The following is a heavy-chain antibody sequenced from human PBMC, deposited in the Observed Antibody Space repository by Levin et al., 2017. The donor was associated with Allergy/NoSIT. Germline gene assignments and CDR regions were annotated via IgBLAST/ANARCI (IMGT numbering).Heavy chain of an antibody. Sequence: PSETLSLTCTVSGGSISSGSYYWSWIRQPAGKGLEWIGRIYTSGSTNYNPSLKSRVTISVDTSKNQFSLKLSSVTAADTAVYYCAREVIVATILWGQGTLVTVSS. CDR3: AREVIVATIL. V-gene: IGHV4-61*02. D-gene: IGHD5-12*01. CDR1: GGSISSGSYY. J-gene: IGHJ4*02. CDR2: IYTSGST.